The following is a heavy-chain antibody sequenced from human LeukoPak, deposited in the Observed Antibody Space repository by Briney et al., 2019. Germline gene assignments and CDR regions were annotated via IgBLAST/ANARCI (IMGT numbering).Heavy chain of an antibody. Sequence: GGSLRLSCAASGFTFSSYAMSWVRQAPGKGLEWVSAISGSGGSTYYADSVKGRFTISRDNSKNTLYLQMNSLRAEDTAVYYCAEDLIGYGGYFDYWGQGTLVTVSS. D-gene: IGHD5-12*01. CDR3: AEDLIGYGGYFDY. J-gene: IGHJ4*02. CDR2: ISGSGGST. V-gene: IGHV3-23*01. CDR1: GFTFSSYA.